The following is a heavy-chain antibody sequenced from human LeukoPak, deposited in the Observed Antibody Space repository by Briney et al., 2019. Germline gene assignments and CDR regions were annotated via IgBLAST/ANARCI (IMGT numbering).Heavy chain of an antibody. Sequence: PGGSLRLSCAASGFTFSDHSMTWIRQAPGEGLEWVSYISRSGSVIYYADSVEGRFTISRDNAKNSLYLQINSLRAEDTAVYYCARETGTQNKGSDYWGQGTLVTVSS. CDR1: GFTFSDHS. D-gene: IGHD1-7*01. CDR3: ARETGTQNKGSDY. V-gene: IGHV3-11*01. CDR2: ISRSGSVI. J-gene: IGHJ4*02.